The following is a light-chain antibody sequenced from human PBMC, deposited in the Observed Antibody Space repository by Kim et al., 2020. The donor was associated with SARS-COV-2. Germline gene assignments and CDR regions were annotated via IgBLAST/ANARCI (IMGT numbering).Light chain of an antibody. CDR1: ESVNDW. Sequence: SASVGDRVTITCRASESVNDWLAWYQQKPGKAPKVLIYKASTLDSGVPSRFSGSGSGTEFTLTISGLQPDDFATYYCQQYNDFWTFGQGTKVDIK. V-gene: IGKV1-5*03. CDR3: QQYNDFWT. J-gene: IGKJ1*01. CDR2: KAS.